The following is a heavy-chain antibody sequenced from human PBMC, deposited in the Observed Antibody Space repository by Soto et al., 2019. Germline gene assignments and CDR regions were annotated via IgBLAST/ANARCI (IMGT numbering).Heavy chain of an antibody. CDR1: GFTFDDYT. D-gene: IGHD6-19*01. J-gene: IGHJ4*02. CDR3: AKDISYSSGWPGY. CDR2: ISWDGGST. Sequence: GGSLRLSCAASGFTFDDYTMHWVRQAPGKGLEWVSLISWDGGSTYYADSVKGRFTISRDNSKNSLYLQMNSLRTEDTALYYCAKDISYSSGWPGYWGQGTLVTVSS. V-gene: IGHV3-43*01.